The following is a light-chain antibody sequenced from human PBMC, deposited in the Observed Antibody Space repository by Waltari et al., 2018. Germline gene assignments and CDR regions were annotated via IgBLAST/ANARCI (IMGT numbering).Light chain of an antibody. J-gene: IGKJ2*01. Sequence: EVVLTQSPGSLSLSPGESATLSRRPSHSVYSTYLALYQQKPGQAPTRLIYTTSTRATGIPDRFSGSGSGTDFSLNINIHDPGDSAVYYCQQFGGSPMYSFGLGTKLESK. CDR3: QQFGGSPMYS. CDR2: TTS. V-gene: IGKV3-20*01. CDR1: HSVYSTY.